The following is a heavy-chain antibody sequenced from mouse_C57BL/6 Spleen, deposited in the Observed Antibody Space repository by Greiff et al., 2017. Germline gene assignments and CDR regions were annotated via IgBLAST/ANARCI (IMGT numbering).Heavy chain of an antibody. CDR2: INPGSGGT. V-gene: IGHV1-54*01. Sequence: QVQLKQSGAELVRPGTSVKVSCKASGYAFTNYLIEWVKQRPGQGLEWIGVINPGSGGTNYNEKFKGKATLTADTSSSTAYMQLSSLTSEDSAVYDCARSDCNGRSPNYYDMEYWGQGTSVTVSS. J-gene: IGHJ4*01. D-gene: IGHD1-1*01. CDR1: GYAFTNYL. CDR3: ARSDCNGRSPNYYDMEY.